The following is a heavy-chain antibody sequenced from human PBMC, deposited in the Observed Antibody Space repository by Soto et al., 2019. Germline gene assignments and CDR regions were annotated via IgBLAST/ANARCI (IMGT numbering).Heavy chain of an antibody. V-gene: IGHV4-39*01. CDR1: GGSISSSSYY. Sequence: SETLSLTCTVSGGSISSSSYYWGWIRQPPGKGLEWIGGIYYSGSTYYNPSLKSRVTISVDTSKNQFSLKLSSVTAADTAVYYCARASIAARPIYWGQGTLVTVSS. CDR2: IYYSGST. J-gene: IGHJ4*02. D-gene: IGHD6-6*01. CDR3: ARASIAARPIY.